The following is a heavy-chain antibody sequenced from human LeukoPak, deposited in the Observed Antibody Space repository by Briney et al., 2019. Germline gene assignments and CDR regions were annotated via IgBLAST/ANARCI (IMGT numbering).Heavy chain of an antibody. CDR2: INHSGST. J-gene: IGHJ4*02. V-gene: IGHV4-34*01. CDR1: GGSFSSYY. Sequence: SETLSLTCAVYGGSFSSYYWSWIRQSPGKGLEWIGKINHSGSTNYNPSLKSRVTMSVDTSKNQFSLKLSSVTAADTAVYYCARLGPGGHGEFDYWGQGTLVTVSS. D-gene: IGHD3-10*01. CDR3: ARLGPGGHGEFDY.